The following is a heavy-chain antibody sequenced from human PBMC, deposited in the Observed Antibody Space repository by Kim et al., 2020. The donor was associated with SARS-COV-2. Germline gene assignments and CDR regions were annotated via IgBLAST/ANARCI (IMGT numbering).Heavy chain of an antibody. CDR2: IKSKTDGGTT. CDR1: GFTFSNAW. D-gene: IGHD3-9*01. V-gene: IGHV3-15*01. CDR3: TTSFSYWLLYYFDY. J-gene: IGHJ4*02. Sequence: WGSLRLSCAASGFTFSNAWMSWVRQAPGKGLEWVGRIKSKTDGGTTDYAAPVKGRFTISRDDSKNTLYLQMNSLKTEDTAVYYCTTSFSYWLLYYFDYWGQGTPFTVSS.